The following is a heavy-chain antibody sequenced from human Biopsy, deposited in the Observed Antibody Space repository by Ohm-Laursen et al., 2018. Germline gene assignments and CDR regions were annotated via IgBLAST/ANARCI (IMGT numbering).Heavy chain of an antibody. J-gene: IGHJ4*02. CDR3: AKDCGLGGDRDY. D-gene: IGHD2-21*01. CDR1: GYAFTDYY. CDR2: INPKSGGT. Sequence: SVKVSCKPSGYAFTDYYIHWVRQAPGQGPEWMGWINPKSGGTKYAQKFQGRVTMTRDTSIDTVHMELSRLTSDDTALYYCAKDCGLGGDRDYWGQGTLVTVSS. V-gene: IGHV1-2*02.